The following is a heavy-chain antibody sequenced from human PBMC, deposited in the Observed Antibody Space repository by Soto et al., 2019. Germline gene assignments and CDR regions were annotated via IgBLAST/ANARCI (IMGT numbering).Heavy chain of an antibody. Sequence: SETLSLTCAVSGGSISSGGYSWSWIRQPPGKGLEWIGYLYHSGSTYYNPSLKSRVTISVDRSKNQFSLKVSSVTAADTAVYYFSIVHGPASLIVYRCPGILVTV. CDR2: LYHSGST. CDR3: SIVHGPASLIVY. CDR1: GGSISSGGYS. V-gene: IGHV4-30-2*01. J-gene: IGHJ4*02. D-gene: IGHD3-10*01.